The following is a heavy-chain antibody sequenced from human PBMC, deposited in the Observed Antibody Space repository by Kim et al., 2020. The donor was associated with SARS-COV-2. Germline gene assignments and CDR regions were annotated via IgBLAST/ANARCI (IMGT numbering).Heavy chain of an antibody. V-gene: IGHV4-59*13. CDR2: IYYSGRT. Sequence: SETLSLTCTVSGGSISSYSWSWIRQPPGKGLEWIGYIYYSGRTNYNHSLKSRVTISVDTSKNRFSLKLSPVTAAATAVYYWARDFTYYASSGIDIRWFDP. CDR1: GGSISSYS. D-gene: IGHD3-22*01. J-gene: IGHJ5*02. CDR3: ARDFTYYASSGIDIRWFDP.